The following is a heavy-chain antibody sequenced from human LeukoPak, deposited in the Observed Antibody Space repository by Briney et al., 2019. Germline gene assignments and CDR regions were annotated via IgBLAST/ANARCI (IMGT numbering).Heavy chain of an antibody. CDR2: IYYSGST. CDR3: ASVLRYLDWLSHDY. V-gene: IGHV4-39*01. CDR1: GGSFSGYY. D-gene: IGHD3-9*01. J-gene: IGHJ4*02. Sequence: SETLSLTCAVYGGSFSGYYWGWIRQPPGKGLEWIGSIYYSGSTYYNPSLKSRVTISVDTSKNQFFLKLSSVNAADTAVYYCASVLRYLDWLSHDYWGQGTLVTVSS.